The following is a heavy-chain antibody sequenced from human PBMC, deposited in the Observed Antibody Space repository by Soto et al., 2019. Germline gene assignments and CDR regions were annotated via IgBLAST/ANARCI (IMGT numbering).Heavy chain of an antibody. CDR2: INPNSGGT. V-gene: IGHV1-2*04. D-gene: IGHD3-10*01. J-gene: IGHJ6*02. CDR3: ARGYYGSGSSYSHRPMDYCCMDV. Sequence: ASVKVSCKASGYTFTGYYMHWVRQAPGQGLEWMGWINPNSGGTNYAQKFQGWVTMTRDTSISTAYMELSRLRSDDTAVYYCARGYYGSGSSYSHRPMDYCCMDVWGQGTTVTVSS. CDR1: GYTFTGYY.